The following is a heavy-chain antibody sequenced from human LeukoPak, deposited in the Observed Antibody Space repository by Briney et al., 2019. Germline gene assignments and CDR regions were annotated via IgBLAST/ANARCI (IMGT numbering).Heavy chain of an antibody. J-gene: IGHJ4*02. CDR2: ISYDGSNK. CDR3: ARGYYDSRGNDY. CDR1: GFTFSSYA. V-gene: IGHV3-30-3*01. D-gene: IGHD3-22*01. Sequence: GGSLRLSCAASGFTFSSYAMHWVRQAPGKGLEWVAVISYDGSNKYYADSVKGRFTISRDNSKNTLYLQMNSLRAEDTAVYYCARGYYDSRGNDYWGQGTLVTVSS.